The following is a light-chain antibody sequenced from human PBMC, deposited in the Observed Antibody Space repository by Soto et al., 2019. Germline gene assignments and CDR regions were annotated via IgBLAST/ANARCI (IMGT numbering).Light chain of an antibody. CDR3: QSYDSSLSVWL. J-gene: IGLJ3*02. V-gene: IGLV1-40*01. CDR1: SSNIGAGYD. CDR2: GNS. Sequence: QSVLTQPPSVSGAPGQRVTISCTGSSSNIGAGYDVHWYQQLPETAPKLLIYGNSNRPSGVPDRFSGSKSGISASLAITGLQAEDEADYYCQSYDSSLSVWLFGGGAKVTVL.